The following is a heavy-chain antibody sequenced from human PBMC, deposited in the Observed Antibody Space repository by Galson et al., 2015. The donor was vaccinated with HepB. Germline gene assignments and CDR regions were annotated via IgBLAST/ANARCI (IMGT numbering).Heavy chain of an antibody. CDR1: GFTFSSYA. CDR2: INSHGGNT. CDR3: VKDEGIAAVFDY. V-gene: IGHV3-64D*06. D-gene: IGHD6-13*01. Sequence: SLRLSCAASGFTFSSYAMHWVRQAPGKGLEYVSAINSHGGNTYYADSVKGRFTISRDNSKNTLYLQMSSLRAEDTAVYYCVKDEGIAAVFDYWGQGTLVTVSS. J-gene: IGHJ4*02.